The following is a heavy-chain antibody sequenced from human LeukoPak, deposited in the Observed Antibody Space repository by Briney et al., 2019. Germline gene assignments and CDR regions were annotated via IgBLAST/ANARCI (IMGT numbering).Heavy chain of an antibody. CDR1: GGSISSYY. D-gene: IGHD3-22*01. CDR2: IYYSGST. Sequence: PSETLSLTCTVSGGSISSYYWSWIRQPPGKGLEWIGYIYYSGSTNYNPSLKSRVTISVDTSKNQFSLKLSSVTAADTAVYYCARTHPNYYDSPWGQGTLVTVSS. J-gene: IGHJ5*02. V-gene: IGHV4-59*01. CDR3: ARTHPNYYDSP.